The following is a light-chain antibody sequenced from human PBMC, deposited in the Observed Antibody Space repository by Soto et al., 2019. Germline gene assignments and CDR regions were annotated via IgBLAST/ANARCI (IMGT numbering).Light chain of an antibody. CDR2: GSF. V-gene: IGKV3-15*01. CDR3: QQFNNLPYS. Sequence: EVVMTQSPATLSVSPGESATLSCRASQTVSSNLAWYQQKPGQAPRLLIDGSFTRATGAPARFSASRSGTEFTLTITSPQSEDFALYFCQQFNNLPYSFGQGTKLEIK. J-gene: IGKJ2*03. CDR1: QTVSSN.